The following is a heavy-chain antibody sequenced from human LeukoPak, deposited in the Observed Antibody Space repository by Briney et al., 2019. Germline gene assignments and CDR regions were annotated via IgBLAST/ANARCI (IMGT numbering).Heavy chain of an antibody. D-gene: IGHD6-13*01. J-gene: IGHJ6*03. CDR2: VDPEDGET. Sequence: ASVKVSCKVSGYTFTDYYMHWVQQAPGKGLEWMGLVDPEDGETIYAEKFQGRVTITADTSTHTAYMELSSLRSEDTAVYYCATGLVRRGYYYYYMDVWGKGTTVTVSS. V-gene: IGHV1-69-2*01. CDR3: ATGLVRRGYYYYYMDV. CDR1: GYTFTDYY.